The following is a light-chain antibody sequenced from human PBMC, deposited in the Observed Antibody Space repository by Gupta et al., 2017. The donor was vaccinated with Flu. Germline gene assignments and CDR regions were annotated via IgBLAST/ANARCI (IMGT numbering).Light chain of an antibody. CDR2: AAS. CDR3: QQSYTFPYT. J-gene: IGKJ2*01. V-gene: IGKV1-39*01. CDR1: QSISNY. Sequence: DIQMTQSASSLSASVGDRVSIACRASQSISNYLNWYQKKSGKAPKLLIYAASSLQSGVPSRFSGRGSGTDFTLTISSLQPEDFATYYCQQSYTFPYTFGQGTKLEIK.